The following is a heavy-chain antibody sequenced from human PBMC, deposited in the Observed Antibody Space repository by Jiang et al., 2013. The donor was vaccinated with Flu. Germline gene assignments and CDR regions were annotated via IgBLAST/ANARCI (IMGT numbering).Heavy chain of an antibody. CDR3: ASLIPSSGVDY. Sequence: GSGLVKPSETLSLTCTVSGGSISSSSYYWGWIRQPPGKGLEWIGSIYYSGSTYYNPSLKSRVTISVDTSKNQFSLKLSSVTAADTAVYYCASLIPSSGVDYWGPGNPGHRLL. CDR2: IYYSGST. J-gene: IGHJ4*02. CDR1: GGSISSSSYY. D-gene: IGHD6-19*01. V-gene: IGHV4-39*01.